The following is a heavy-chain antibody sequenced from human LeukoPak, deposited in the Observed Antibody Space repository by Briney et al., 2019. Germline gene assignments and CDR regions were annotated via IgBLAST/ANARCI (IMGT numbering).Heavy chain of an antibody. V-gene: IGHV3-48*03. CDR3: AREVEMAHVDY. J-gene: IGHJ4*02. CDR1: GFIFTSYD. Sequence: PGGSLRLSCAASGFIFTSYDFNWVRQAPGKGLEWVSYISSSGSSIYYADSVKGRFTISRDNAKNSLYLQMNSLRAEDTAVYYCAREVEMAHVDYWGQGTLVTVSS. CDR2: ISSSGSSI. D-gene: IGHD5-24*01.